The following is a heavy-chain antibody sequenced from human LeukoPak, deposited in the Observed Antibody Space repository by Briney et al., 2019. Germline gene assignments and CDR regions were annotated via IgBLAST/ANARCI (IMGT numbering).Heavy chain of an antibody. CDR2: INWNGGST. CDR1: GFTFDDYG. D-gene: IGHD6-13*01. J-gene: IGHJ3*02. CDR3: ARDASSWYGHAFDI. Sequence: GGSLRLSCAASGFTFDDYGMSWVRRAPGKGLEWVSGINWNGGSTGYADSVKGRFTISRDNAKNSLYLQMNSLRAEDTALYYCARDASSWYGHAFDIWGQGTMVTVSS. V-gene: IGHV3-20*04.